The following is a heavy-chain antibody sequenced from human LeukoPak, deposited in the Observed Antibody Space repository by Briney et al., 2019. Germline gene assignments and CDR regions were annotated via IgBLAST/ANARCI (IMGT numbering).Heavy chain of an antibody. V-gene: IGHV1-18*01. J-gene: IGHJ4*02. CDR1: GYTFTSYG. Sequence: GASVKVPCRASGYTFTSYGISWVRQAPGQGLEWMGWISAYNGNTNYAQKLQGRVTMTTDTSTSTAYMELRSLRSDDTAVYYCARDYCSSTSCWASYFDYWGQGTLVTVSS. D-gene: IGHD2-2*01. CDR2: ISAYNGNT. CDR3: ARDYCSSTSCWASYFDY.